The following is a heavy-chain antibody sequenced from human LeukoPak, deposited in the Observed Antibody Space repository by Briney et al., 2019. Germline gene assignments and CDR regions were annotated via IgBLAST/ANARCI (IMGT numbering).Heavy chain of an antibody. J-gene: IGHJ6*03. Sequence: GGSLRLSCAASGFTFSSYAMHWVRQAPGKGLEWVAVISYDGSNKYYADSVKGRLTISRDNSKNTLYLQMNSLRAEDTAVYYCARANTWYYMDVWGKGTTVTVSS. V-gene: IGHV3-30*01. CDR3: ARANTWYYMDV. CDR1: GFTFSSYA. CDR2: ISYDGSNK.